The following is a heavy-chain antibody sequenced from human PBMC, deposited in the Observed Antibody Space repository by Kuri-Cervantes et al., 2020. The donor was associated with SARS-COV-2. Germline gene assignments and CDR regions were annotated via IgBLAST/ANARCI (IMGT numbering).Heavy chain of an antibody. CDR3: ARFGIAVARSVDD. Sequence: GSLRLSCAISGYTISSGYYCGWIRQPPGKGLEWIGSIYHSGITYYNPSLKSRVTITVDTSKNQYSLKLSSVTAANTAVYYCARFGIAVARSVDDWGQGTLVTVSS. D-gene: IGHD6-19*01. V-gene: IGHV4-38-2*01. J-gene: IGHJ4*02. CDR1: GYTISSGYY. CDR2: IYHSGIT.